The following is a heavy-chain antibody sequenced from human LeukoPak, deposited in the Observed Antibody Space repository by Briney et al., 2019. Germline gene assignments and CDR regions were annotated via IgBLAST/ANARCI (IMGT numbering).Heavy chain of an antibody. CDR1: GGSVSSGSYY. CDR2: IYYSGST. V-gene: IGHV4-61*01. Sequence: SETLSLTCTVSGGSVSSGSYYWSWIRQPPGKGLEWIGYIYYSGSTNYDPSLKSRVTISVDTSKNQFSLKLSPVTAADTAVYYCARDGLGYCSGGSCYHYGMDVWGQGTTVTVSS. J-gene: IGHJ6*02. D-gene: IGHD2-15*01. CDR3: ARDGLGYCSGGSCYHYGMDV.